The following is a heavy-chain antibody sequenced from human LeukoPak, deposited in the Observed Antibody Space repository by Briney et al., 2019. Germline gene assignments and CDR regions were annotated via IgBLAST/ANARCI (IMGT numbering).Heavy chain of an antibody. D-gene: IGHD3-10*01. J-gene: IGHJ4*02. CDR3: ASSYGSGSHGAPGY. CDR1: GFTFSSYW. Sequence: GGSLRLSCAASGFTFSSYWVHWVRQAPGKGLLWVSHINSDGSSTTYADSVKGRFTISRDNAKNTLYLQMNSLRAEDTAVYYCASSYGSGSHGAPGYWGQGTLVTVSS. V-gene: IGHV3-74*01. CDR2: INSDGSST.